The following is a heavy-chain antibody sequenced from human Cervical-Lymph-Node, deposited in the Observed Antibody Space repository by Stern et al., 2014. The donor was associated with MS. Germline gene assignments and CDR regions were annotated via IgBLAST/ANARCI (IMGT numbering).Heavy chain of an antibody. CDR1: GGTFTSSG. V-gene: IGHV1-69*09. D-gene: IGHD4-17*01. Sequence: QLQLVQSGSEVKKPGSSVRVSCKASGGTFTSSGISWVRQAPGQGLEWMGRIIPILSITNYAQNCQGRVTITADKSTSTAYMELSSLRSEDTAVYYCATLGVTTGDFDPWGQGTRVTVA. J-gene: IGHJ5*02. CDR3: ATLGVTTGDFDP. CDR2: IIPILSIT.